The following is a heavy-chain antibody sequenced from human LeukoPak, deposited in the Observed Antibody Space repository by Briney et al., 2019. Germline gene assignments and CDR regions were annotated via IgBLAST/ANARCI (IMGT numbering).Heavy chain of an antibody. CDR2: INHSGST. J-gene: IGHJ3*02. CDR1: GGSFSGYY. D-gene: IGHD6-25*01. Sequence: SETLSLTCAVYGGSFSGYYWSWIRQPPGKGLEWIGEINHSGSTNYNPSLRSRVTISVDTSKNQFSLKLSSVTAADTAVYYCATIQRDHAFDIWGQGTMVTVSS. CDR3: ATIQRDHAFDI. V-gene: IGHV4-34*01.